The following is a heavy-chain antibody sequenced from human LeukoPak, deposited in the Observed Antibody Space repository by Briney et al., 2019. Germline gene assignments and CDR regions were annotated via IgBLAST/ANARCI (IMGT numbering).Heavy chain of an antibody. CDR2: IYYSGSTNYNPT. CDR1: GGSISRYY. CDR3: ARGMSSSWPGRLDY. Sequence: SETLSLTCTVSGGSISRYYWSWIRQPPGKGLEWIGFIYYSGSTNYNPTNYNPSLKSRVTISVDTSKNQFSLKLTSVTAADTAVYYCARGMSSSWPGRLDYWGQGTLVTVSS. J-gene: IGHJ4*02. D-gene: IGHD6-13*01. V-gene: IGHV4-59*01.